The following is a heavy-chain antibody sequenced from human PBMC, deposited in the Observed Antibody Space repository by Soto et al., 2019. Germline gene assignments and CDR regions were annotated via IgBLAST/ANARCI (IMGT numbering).Heavy chain of an antibody. V-gene: IGHV1-69*04. Sequence: SVKVSCKASGYTFTSYGISWVRQAPGQGLEWMGRIIPILGIANYAQKFQGRVTITADKSTSTAYMELSSLRSEDTAVYYCGAQSSSSEYYFDYWGQGTLVTVSS. D-gene: IGHD6-6*01. J-gene: IGHJ4*02. CDR1: GYTFTSYG. CDR2: IIPILGIA. CDR3: GAQSSSSEYYFDY.